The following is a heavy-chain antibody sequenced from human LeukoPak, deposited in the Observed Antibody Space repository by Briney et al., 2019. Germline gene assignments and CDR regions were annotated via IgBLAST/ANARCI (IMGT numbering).Heavy chain of an antibody. CDR3: ARAVPAAIVWFDP. J-gene: IGHJ5*02. V-gene: IGHV1-18*01. Sequence: ASVKVSCKASGYTFTSYGISWVRQAPGQGLEWMGWISAYNGSTNYAQKLQGRVTMTTDTSTSTAYMELRSLRFDDTAVYYCARAVPAAIVWFDPWGQGTLVTVSS. CDR1: GYTFTSYG. CDR2: ISAYNGST. D-gene: IGHD2-2*01.